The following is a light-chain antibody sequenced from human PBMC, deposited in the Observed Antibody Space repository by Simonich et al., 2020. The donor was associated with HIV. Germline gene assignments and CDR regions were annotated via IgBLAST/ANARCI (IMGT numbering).Light chain of an antibody. J-gene: IGLJ3*02. CDR1: SRDVGFYNL. CDR3: CSYARSSNYWV. CDR2: EGS. Sequence: QSALTQPASVSGSPGQSITISCTGTSRDVGFYNLVSWYQQHPGNAPKLMIYEGSKRPSGVSHRFSGSKSGNTASLTISGLQAEDESDYYCCSYARSSNYWVFGGGTRLTVL. V-gene: IGLV2-23*01.